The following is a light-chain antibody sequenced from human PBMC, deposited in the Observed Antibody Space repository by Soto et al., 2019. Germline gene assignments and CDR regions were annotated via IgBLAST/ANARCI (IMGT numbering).Light chain of an antibody. J-gene: IGKJ1*01. CDR1: QNISNY. CDR2: AAS. CDR3: QQSHSIPWT. V-gene: IGKV1-39*01. Sequence: DIQMTQSPSSLSASVGDRVTITCRASQNISNYLNWYQQKPGKAPKLLIYAASSLQSGVPSRFSGSGSGADFTLTFSSLQPEDFATYYCQQSHSIPWTFGQGTKVEIK.